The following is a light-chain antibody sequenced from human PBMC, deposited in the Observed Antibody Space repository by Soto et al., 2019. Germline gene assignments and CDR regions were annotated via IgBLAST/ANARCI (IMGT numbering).Light chain of an antibody. CDR3: QRYNKWPLT. J-gene: IGKJ4*01. Sequence: EIVLTQSPATLSLSPGERATLSCRASQSVSNFLAWYQQKPGQAPRLLIYDTSTRATGVPARFSDSRSGTELTLAINRQQSGDIAVSHCQRYNKWPLTF. CDR1: QSVSNF. V-gene: IGKV3-15*01. CDR2: DTS.